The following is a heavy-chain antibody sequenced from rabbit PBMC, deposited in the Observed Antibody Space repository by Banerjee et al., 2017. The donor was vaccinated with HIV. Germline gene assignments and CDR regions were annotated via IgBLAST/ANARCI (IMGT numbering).Heavy chain of an antibody. CDR3: ARGVYAHYRGPDYFDL. CDR2: IYDGDGNT. Sequence: QSLEESGGGLVQPEGSLTLTCTASGFSFSSGYYMCWVRQAPGKGLEWIACIYDGDGNTYYANWAKGRFTISKTSSTTVTLQMTSLTAADTATYFCARGVYAHYRGPDYFDLWGPGTLVTVS. J-gene: IGHJ4*01. V-gene: IGHV1S40*01. CDR1: GFSFSSGYY. D-gene: IGHD7-1*01.